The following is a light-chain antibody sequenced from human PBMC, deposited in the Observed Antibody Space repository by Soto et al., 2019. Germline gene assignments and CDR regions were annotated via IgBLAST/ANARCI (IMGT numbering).Light chain of an antibody. CDR2: KAS. V-gene: IGKV1-5*03. J-gene: IGKJ1*01. CDR1: QSFSNW. CDR3: QQYNSYSWT. Sequence: DIQMTQSPSTLSASVGDTVTITCRASQSFSNWLAWYQQKPGKAPKFLIYKASTLESEVPSRFSRSGSWTEDTLNISSLQPDDFATYYCQQYNSYSWTFGQGTKVEIK.